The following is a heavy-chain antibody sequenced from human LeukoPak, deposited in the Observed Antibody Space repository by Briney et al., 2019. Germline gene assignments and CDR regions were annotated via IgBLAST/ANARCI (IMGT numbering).Heavy chain of an antibody. CDR2: LDPSGSQK. CDR1: GFTFNRSW. J-gene: IGHJ4*02. Sequence: PGGSLRLSCAASGFTFNRSWMNWVRQAPGKGLEWVANLDPSGSQKRYVDSVKGRFIISKDNPGASLYLDMYSLRAEDTAIYYCAIWTSGNYWGQGTLLTVSS. D-gene: IGHD1-1*01. V-gene: IGHV3-7*01. CDR3: AIWTSGNY.